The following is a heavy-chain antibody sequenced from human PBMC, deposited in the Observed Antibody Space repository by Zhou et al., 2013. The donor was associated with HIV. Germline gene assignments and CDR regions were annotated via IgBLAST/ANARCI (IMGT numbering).Heavy chain of an antibody. CDR3: ARARMVDNYYYYGMDV. Sequence: QVELVQSGAEVKKSGASMKVSCKTSGYTFTSYSISWVRQAPGHGLEWMGWISPYNGNTNYAQKFQGRVTITTDESTSTAYMELSSLRSEDTAVYYCARARMVDNYYYYGMDVWGQGTTVTVSS. CDR2: ISPYNGNT. J-gene: IGHJ6*02. D-gene: IGHD5-12*01. V-gene: IGHV1-18*01. CDR1: GYTFTSYS.